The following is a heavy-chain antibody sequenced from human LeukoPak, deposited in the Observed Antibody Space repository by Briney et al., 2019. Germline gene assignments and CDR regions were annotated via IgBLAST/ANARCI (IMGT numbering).Heavy chain of an antibody. D-gene: IGHD3-3*01. Sequence: PSETLSLTCTVSGGSISSSSYYWGWIRQPPGKGLVWIGSIYYSGSTYYNPSLKSRVTISVDTSKNQFSLKLSSVTAADTAVYYCARQPEDFWSESRLDYWGQGTLVTVSS. CDR3: ARQPEDFWSESRLDY. J-gene: IGHJ4*02. CDR2: IYYSGST. V-gene: IGHV4-39*01. CDR1: GGSISSSSYY.